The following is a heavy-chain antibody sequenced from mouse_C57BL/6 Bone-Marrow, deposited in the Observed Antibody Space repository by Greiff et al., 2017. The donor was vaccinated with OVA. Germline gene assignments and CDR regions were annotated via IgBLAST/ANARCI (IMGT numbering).Heavy chain of an antibody. J-gene: IGHJ4*01. Sequence: VQLQQSGAELVKPGASVKLSCTASGFNIKDYYMHWVKQRTEQGLEWIGRIDPEDGETKYAPKFQGKATITADTSSNTAYRQLSSLTSEDTAVYYCPYGSSSCAMGYWGPGTSVTVSS. CDR2: IDPEDGET. V-gene: IGHV14-2*01. D-gene: IGHD1-1*01. CDR1: GFNIKDYY. CDR3: PYGSSSCAMGY.